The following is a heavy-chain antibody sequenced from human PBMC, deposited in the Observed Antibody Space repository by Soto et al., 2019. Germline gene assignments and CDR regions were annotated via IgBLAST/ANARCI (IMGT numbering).Heavy chain of an antibody. Sequence: PSETLCLTCTASGASITFGGYSWSWIRQTPGKGLESMGDHNHLEPTFYNPSFDSRLTLSVVRAKNQFSLKLHSLPAAERAVYFCANRGGSDSFDYWGQGILVTVSS. V-gene: IGHV4-30-2*01. CDR1: GASITFGGYS. D-gene: IGHD1-26*01. CDR2: HNHLEPT. CDR3: ANRGGSDSFDY. J-gene: IGHJ4*01.